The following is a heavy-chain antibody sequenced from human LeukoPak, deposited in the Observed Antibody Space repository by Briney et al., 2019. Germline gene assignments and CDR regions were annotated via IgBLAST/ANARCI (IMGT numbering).Heavy chain of an antibody. D-gene: IGHD2-2*01. CDR2: ISGSGGST. CDR3: AKDLDIVVVPAAIGAFDI. CDR1: GFTFSSYA. V-gene: IGHV3-23*01. Sequence: GGSLRLSCAASGFTFSSYAMSRVRQAPGKGLEWVSAISGSGGSTYYADSVKGRFTISRDNSKNTLYLQMNSLRAEDTAVYYCAKDLDIVVVPAAIGAFDIWGQGTMVTVPS. J-gene: IGHJ3*02.